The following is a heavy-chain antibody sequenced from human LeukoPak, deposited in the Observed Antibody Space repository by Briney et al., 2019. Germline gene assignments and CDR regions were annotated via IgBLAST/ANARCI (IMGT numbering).Heavy chain of an antibody. V-gene: IGHV3-64D*08. J-gene: IGHJ3*02. D-gene: IGHD3-22*01. CDR1: GFYFNNSA. CDR2: ISSNGGST. Sequence: GGSLRLSCSASGFYFNNSAMNGVRQAPGKGLEYVSAISSNGGSTYYADSVKGRCTISRDNSKNTLYLQMSSLRAEDTAVYYCGLAAYYYDSSGSGDAFVIWGQGTMVIVSS. CDR3: GLAAYYYDSSGSGDAFVI.